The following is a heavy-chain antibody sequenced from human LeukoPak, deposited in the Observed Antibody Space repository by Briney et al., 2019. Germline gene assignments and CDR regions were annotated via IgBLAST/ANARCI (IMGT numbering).Heavy chain of an antibody. CDR1: GFTFSSYA. CDR2: ISSGSSTK. Sequence: GGSLRLSCAASGFTFSSYAMHWVRQAPGKGLEWLSYISSGSSTKNYAESVKGRFTISRDNAENSLYLQMNSLRDEDTAVYYCATKGSNDYTKTFDYWGQGTLVTVSS. V-gene: IGHV3-48*02. J-gene: IGHJ4*02. D-gene: IGHD4-4*01. CDR3: ATKGSNDYTKTFDY.